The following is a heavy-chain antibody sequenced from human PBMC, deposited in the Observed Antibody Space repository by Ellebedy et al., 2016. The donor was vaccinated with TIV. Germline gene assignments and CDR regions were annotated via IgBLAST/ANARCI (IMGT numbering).Heavy chain of an antibody. Sequence: SETLSLXXAVSGGSISSSNWWSWVRQPPGKGLEWIGEIYHSGSTNYNPSLKSRVTISVDKSKNQFSLKLSSVTAADTAVYYCARVRCITMIVVVMTYFDYWGQGTLVTVSS. V-gene: IGHV4-4*02. CDR3: ARVRCITMIVVVMTYFDY. CDR1: GGSISSSNW. D-gene: IGHD3-22*01. J-gene: IGHJ4*02. CDR2: IYHSGST.